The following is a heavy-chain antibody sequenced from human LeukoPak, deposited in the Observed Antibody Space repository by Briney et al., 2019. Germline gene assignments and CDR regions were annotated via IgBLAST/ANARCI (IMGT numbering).Heavy chain of an antibody. D-gene: IGHD3-10*02. CDR2: ISSSGTYI. Sequence: GGSLRLSCAASGFTFITYSMSWVRQAPGKGLEWVSSISSSGTYIFYADSVKGRFTISRDNAKNSLYLQMNSLRAEDTAVYYCAELGITMIGGVWGKGTTVTISS. CDR3: AELGITMIGGV. J-gene: IGHJ6*04. CDR1: GFTFITYS. V-gene: IGHV3-21*01.